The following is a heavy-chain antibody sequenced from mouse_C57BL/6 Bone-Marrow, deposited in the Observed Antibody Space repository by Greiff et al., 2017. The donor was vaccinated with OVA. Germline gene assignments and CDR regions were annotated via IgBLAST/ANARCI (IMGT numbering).Heavy chain of an antibody. V-gene: IGHV5-6*01. D-gene: IGHD1-1*01. CDR2: ISSGGSYT. J-gene: IGHJ2*01. CDR1: GFTFSSYG. CDR3: ARHYYYGSSSDY. Sequence: EVQRVESGGDLVKPGGSLKLSCAASGFTFSSYGMSWVRQTPDKRLEWVATISSGGSYTYYPDSVKGRFTISRDNAKNTLYLQMSSLKSEDTAMYYCARHYYYGSSSDYWGQGTTLTVSS.